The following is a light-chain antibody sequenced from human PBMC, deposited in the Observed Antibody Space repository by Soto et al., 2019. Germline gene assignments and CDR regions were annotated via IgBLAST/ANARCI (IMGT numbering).Light chain of an antibody. CDR1: QGISNY. Sequence: DIQMTQSPSSLSASVGDRVTITCRASQGISNYLAWYQQKPGKVPKLLIYGASTLQSGVPSRFSGSGSGTDFTLNISSLQPEDVATYYCQKYNSAPRTFGQWTKVEIK. V-gene: IGKV1-27*01. CDR2: GAS. J-gene: IGKJ1*01. CDR3: QKYNSAPRT.